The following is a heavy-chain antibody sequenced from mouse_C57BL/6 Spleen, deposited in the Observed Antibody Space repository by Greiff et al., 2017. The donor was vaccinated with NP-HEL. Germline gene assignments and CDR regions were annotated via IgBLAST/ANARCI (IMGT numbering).Heavy chain of an antibody. D-gene: IGHD2-4*01. CDR1: GYTFTDYE. J-gene: IGHJ3*01. V-gene: IGHV1-15*01. CDR3: TRGGDYDYSWFAY. Sequence: VQLQQSGAELVRPGASVTLSCKASGYTFTDYEMHWVKQTPVHGLEWIGAIDPETGGTAYNQKFKGKAILTADKSSSTAYMELRSLTSEDSAVYYCTRGGDYDYSWFAYWGQGTLVTVSA. CDR2: IDPETGGT.